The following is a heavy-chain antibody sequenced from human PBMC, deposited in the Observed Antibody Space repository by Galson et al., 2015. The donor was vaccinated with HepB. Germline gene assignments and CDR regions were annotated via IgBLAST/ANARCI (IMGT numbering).Heavy chain of an antibody. V-gene: IGHV2-70*11. Sequence: PALVKPTQTLTLTCTFSGFSFSTSGMCVSWIRQPPGKALEWLARIDWDDDKYYSTSLKTRPTISKDTSKNQVVLTMTNMDPVDTATYYCARIHEGSTWGLNYYYGMDVWGQGTTVTVSS. D-gene: IGHD6-13*01. CDR1: GFSFSTSGMC. CDR3: ARIHEGSTWGLNYYYGMDV. J-gene: IGHJ6*02. CDR2: IDWDDDK.